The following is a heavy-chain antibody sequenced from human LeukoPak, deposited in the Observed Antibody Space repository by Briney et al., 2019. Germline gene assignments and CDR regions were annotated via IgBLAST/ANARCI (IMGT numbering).Heavy chain of an antibody. V-gene: IGHV3-74*01. D-gene: IGHD3-3*01. CDR1: GFTFSSYW. CDR3: YYDFWSGYLTPYDY. Sequence: GGSLRLSCAASGFTFSSYWMHWVRQAPGKGLVWVSRINSDGSSTSYADSVKGRFTISRDNAKNTPYLQMNSLRAEDTAVYYSYYDFWSGYLTPYDYWGQGTLVTVSS. CDR2: INSDGSST. J-gene: IGHJ4*02.